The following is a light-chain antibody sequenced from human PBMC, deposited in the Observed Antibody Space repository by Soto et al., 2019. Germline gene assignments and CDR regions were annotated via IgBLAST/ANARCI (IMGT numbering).Light chain of an antibody. CDR3: QQSSNTPYT. J-gene: IGKJ2*01. V-gene: IGKV1-39*01. Sequence: DIQMTQSPSSLSASVGDRVTITCRASQTISSYLNWYQQSPGKAPKLLIYAASSLQSGVPSRFSGSGSGTDFTLTISSLQPEDFATNYCQQSSNTPYTFGQGRKLEIK. CDR1: QTISSY. CDR2: AAS.